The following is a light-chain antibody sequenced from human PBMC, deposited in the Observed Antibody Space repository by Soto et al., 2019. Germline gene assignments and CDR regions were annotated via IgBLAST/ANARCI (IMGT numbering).Light chain of an antibody. V-gene: IGKV2D-29*01. Sequence: DIVMTQTPLSLSVTPGQPASISCKSSQSLQYGSGQTYLYWYLQKPGQPPHLLIYGVSNRFSGVPDRFSGSGSGTDFTLKISRVEAEDVGVYYCMQSLHLPITFGQGTRLEIK. CDR1: QSLQYGSGQTY. CDR3: MQSLHLPIT. J-gene: IGKJ5*01. CDR2: GVS.